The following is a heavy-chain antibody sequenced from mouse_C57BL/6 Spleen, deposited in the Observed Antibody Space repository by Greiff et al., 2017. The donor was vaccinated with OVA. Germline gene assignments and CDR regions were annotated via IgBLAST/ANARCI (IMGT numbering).Heavy chain of an antibody. CDR3: TRELTGSYAMDY. Sequence: EVQGVESGEGLVKPGGSLKLSCAASGFTFSSYAMSWVRQTPEKRLEWVAYISSGGDYIYYADTVKGRFTISRDNARNTLYLQMSSLKSEDTAMYYCTRELTGSYAMDYWGQGTSVTVSS. J-gene: IGHJ4*01. V-gene: IGHV5-9-1*02. CDR2: ISSGGDYI. CDR1: GFTFSSYA. D-gene: IGHD4-1*01.